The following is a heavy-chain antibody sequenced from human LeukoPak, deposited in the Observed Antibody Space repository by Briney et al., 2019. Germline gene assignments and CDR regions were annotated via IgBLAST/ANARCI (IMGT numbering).Heavy chain of an antibody. CDR1: GFTFSSYW. Sequence: GGSLRLSCAASGFTFSSYWILWVRQAPGKGVVWVSRINSDGSSTTYADSVKGRFTISRDNAKNTVYLQMNTLRAEDTAVYYCASSYNYGFPYWGQGTLVTVSS. J-gene: IGHJ4*02. CDR3: ASSYNYGFPY. D-gene: IGHD1-20*01. CDR2: INSDGSST. V-gene: IGHV3-74*01.